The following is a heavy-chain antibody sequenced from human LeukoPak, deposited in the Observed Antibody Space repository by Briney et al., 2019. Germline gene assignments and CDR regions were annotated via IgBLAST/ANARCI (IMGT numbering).Heavy chain of an antibody. Sequence: SETLSLTCTVSSGSISSYYWSWIRQPPGKGLEWIGNIYYSGSTNYNPSLQSRVTISVDTSKNQFSLKLSSVTAADTAVYYCAGQLSYGMDVWGQGTTVTVSS. CDR1: SGSISSYY. CDR3: AGQLSYGMDV. CDR2: IYYSGST. V-gene: IGHV4-59*08. J-gene: IGHJ6*02.